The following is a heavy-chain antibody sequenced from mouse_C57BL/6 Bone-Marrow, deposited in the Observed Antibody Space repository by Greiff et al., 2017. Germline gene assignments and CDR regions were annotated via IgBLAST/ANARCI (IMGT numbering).Heavy chain of an antibody. CDR2: IDPENGDT. D-gene: IGHD1-3*01. Sequence: VQLQQSGAELVRPGASVKLSCTASGFNIKDDYMHWVKQRPEQGLEWIGWIDPENGDTEYASKFQGKATITADTSSNTAYLQLSSLTSEDTAVYYCTTLYVWFAYWGQGTLVTVSA. CDR3: TTLYVWFAY. CDR1: GFNIKDDY. J-gene: IGHJ3*01. V-gene: IGHV14-4*01.